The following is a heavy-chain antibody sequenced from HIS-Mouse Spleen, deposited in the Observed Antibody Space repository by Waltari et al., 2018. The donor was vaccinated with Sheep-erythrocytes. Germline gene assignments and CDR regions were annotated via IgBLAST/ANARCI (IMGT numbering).Heavy chain of an antibody. D-gene: IGHD1-26*01. CDR2: IIPILGIA. V-gene: IGHV1-69*04. Sequence: QVQLVQSGAEVKKPGSSVKVSCKASGGTFRSSAISWVRQAPGQGLEWMGRIIPILGIANYAQKFQGRVTITADKSTSTAYMELSSLRSEDTAVYYCAQTGATTPHFDYWGQGTLVTVSS. CDR1: GGTFRSSA. CDR3: AQTGATTPHFDY. J-gene: IGHJ4*02.